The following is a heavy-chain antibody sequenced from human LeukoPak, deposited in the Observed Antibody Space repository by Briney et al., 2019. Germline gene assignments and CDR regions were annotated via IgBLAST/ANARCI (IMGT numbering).Heavy chain of an antibody. J-gene: IGHJ4*02. CDR2: ISGSGGST. Sequence: PGGSLRLSCAASGFTFSSYAMSWVRQAPGKGLEWVSAISGSGGSTYYADSVKGRFTISRDNSKNTLYLQMNSLRAEDTAVYYCARVGYYYDNKGDYWGQGTLVTVSS. CDR1: GFTFSSYA. D-gene: IGHD3-22*01. V-gene: IGHV3-23*01. CDR3: ARVGYYYDNKGDY.